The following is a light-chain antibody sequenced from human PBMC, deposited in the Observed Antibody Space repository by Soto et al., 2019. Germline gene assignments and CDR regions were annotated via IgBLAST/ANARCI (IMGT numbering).Light chain of an antibody. V-gene: IGKV3D-20*02. CDR1: QSISSTY. CDR2: DAS. Sequence: EIVLTQSPGTLSLSPGERATLSCRASQSISSTYLTWYHQRPGQAPRLLIYDASRRATGIPDRFSGSGSGTDFTLTISSLETEDFAVYYCQQRSDWPPTFGQGTKVDIK. CDR3: QQRSDWPPT. J-gene: IGKJ1*01.